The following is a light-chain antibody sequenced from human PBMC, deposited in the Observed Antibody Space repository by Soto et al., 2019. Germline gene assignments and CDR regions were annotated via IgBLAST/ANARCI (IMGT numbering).Light chain of an antibody. CDR3: QLYGISPH. CDR2: GAS. Sequence: IVMTQSPGTLSLSPGETATLSCRASQSVSSNYLAWFHQKPGQAPRLLIYGASSRATGVPDRFSGSGSGTDFTLTISRLEPEDFAVYYCQLYGISPHFGQGTRLEIK. CDR1: QSVSSNY. V-gene: IGKV3-20*01. J-gene: IGKJ5*01.